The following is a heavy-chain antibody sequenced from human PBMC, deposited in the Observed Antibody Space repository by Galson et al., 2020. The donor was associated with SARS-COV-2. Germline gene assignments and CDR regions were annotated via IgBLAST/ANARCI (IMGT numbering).Heavy chain of an antibody. D-gene: IGHD2-2*02. CDR2: LSYDGVNK. V-gene: IGHV3-30-3*01. J-gene: IGHJ6*02. CDR3: ARQSSKRDTYTQDGMDV. CDR1: GFSFSPYD. Sequence: TGGSLSLSCAGPGFSFSPYDIHWVRQAPGEGLEWVALLSYDGVNKHYADSVKGRFTVPRDNSKSTQYLQMTSLRAEDTAIYYCARQSSKRDTYTQDGMDVWGQGTPVTVSS.